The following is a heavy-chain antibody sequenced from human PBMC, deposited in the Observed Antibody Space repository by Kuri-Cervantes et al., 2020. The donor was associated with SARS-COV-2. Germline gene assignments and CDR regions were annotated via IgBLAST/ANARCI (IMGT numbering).Heavy chain of an antibody. Sequence: ESLKISCTVSGFSISSYYWSWIRQPPGQGLEWLGYIYYSGSTKYNPSLESRVTISLDTSRNQFSLKLSSVTAADTAVYYCARSGYYSRGVTYYYMDVWDKGTTVTVSS. CDR2: IYYSGST. J-gene: IGHJ6*03. CDR1: GFSISSYY. D-gene: IGHD3-22*01. V-gene: IGHV4-59*12. CDR3: ARSGYYSRGVTYYYMDV.